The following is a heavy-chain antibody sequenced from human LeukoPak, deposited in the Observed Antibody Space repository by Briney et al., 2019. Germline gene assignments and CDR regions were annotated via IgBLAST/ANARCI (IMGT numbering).Heavy chain of an antibody. CDR2: ISAYNGNT. CDR1: GYTFTSYG. D-gene: IGHD1-26*01. CDR3: ARAPVGGSYYYFDY. J-gene: IGHJ4*02. V-gene: IGHV1-18*01. Sequence: GAXXKVSCKASGYTFTSYGISWVRQAPGQGLEWMGWISAYNGNTNYAQKLQGRVTMTKDTSTSTAYMELRSLRSDDTAVYYCARAPVGGSYYYFDYWGQGTLVTVSS.